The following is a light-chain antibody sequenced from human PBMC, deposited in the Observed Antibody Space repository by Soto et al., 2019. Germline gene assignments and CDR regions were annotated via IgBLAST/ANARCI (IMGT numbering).Light chain of an antibody. CDR2: GAS. Sequence: EIVLTQSPATLSLSPGERATLSCRASQSVSSYLAWYQQKPGQAPRLLIYGASSRATGIPDRFSGSGSGTDFTLTISRLEPEDFAVYYCQQNGSSPQTFGQGTKVEIK. CDR1: QSVSSY. CDR3: QQNGSSPQT. V-gene: IGKV3-20*01. J-gene: IGKJ1*01.